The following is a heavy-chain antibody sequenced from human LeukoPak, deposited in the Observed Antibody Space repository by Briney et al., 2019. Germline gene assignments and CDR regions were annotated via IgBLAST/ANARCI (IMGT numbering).Heavy chain of an antibody. J-gene: IGHJ4*02. CDR2: IYSGGST. CDR1: GFTVSSNY. V-gene: IGHV3-53*01. D-gene: IGHD6-19*01. Sequence: GGSLRLSCAASGFTVSSNYMSWVRQAPGKGLEWVSVIYSGGSTYYADSVKGRLTISRDNSKNTLYLQMNSLRAEDTAVYYCARGDSGWYQYYFDYWGQGTLVTVSS. CDR3: ARGDSGWYQYYFDY.